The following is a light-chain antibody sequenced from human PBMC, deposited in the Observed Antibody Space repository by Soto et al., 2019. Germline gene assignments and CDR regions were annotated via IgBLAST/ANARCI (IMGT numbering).Light chain of an antibody. CDR2: DAS. J-gene: IGKJ4*01. CDR1: QSVSSN. V-gene: IGKV3-15*01. Sequence: EIVMTQSPATLSVSPGERATLSCRASQSVSSNLAWYQQKPGQAPRLLIYDASTRATGIPARFSGSGSGTEYTRTISSLQSEDSAVYYCQKCSWHPFTVTFGGGTKVEIK. CDR3: QKCSWHPFTVT.